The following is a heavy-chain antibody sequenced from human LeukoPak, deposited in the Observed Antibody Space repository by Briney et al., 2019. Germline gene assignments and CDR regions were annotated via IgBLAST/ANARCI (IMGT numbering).Heavy chain of an antibody. CDR1: GFTFSSHG. V-gene: IGHV3-30*02. CDR2: IWYDGSHK. J-gene: IGHJ4*02. CDR3: AKDGQWELLSRQGSYFDY. Sequence: HPGGSLRLSCAASGFTFSSHGMHWVRQAPGKGLEWLAVIWYDGSHKYYADSVKGRFTISRDNFKNTLYLQMNSLSAEDTAVYYCAKDGQWELLSRQGSYFDYWGRGTLVTVSS. D-gene: IGHD1-26*01.